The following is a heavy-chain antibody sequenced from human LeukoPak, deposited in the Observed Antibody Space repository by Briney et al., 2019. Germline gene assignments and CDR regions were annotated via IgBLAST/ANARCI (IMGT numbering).Heavy chain of an antibody. J-gene: IGHJ6*02. D-gene: IGHD4-17*01. CDR2: INPNSGGT. Sequence: ASVTVSCKASGYAFTAYYIHWVRQAPGQGLEWMGWINPNSGGTNYAQKFQGWVTLTRDTSISTAYMELSRLNSDDTAVYYCARARIYGDYYYYGMDVWGQGTTVTVSS. CDR1: GYAFTAYY. V-gene: IGHV1-2*04. CDR3: ARARIYGDYYYYGMDV.